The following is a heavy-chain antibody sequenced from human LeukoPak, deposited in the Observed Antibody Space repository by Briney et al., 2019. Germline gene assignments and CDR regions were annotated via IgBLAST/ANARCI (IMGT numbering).Heavy chain of an antibody. D-gene: IGHD3-10*01. Sequence: PGGSLRLSCAASGFTFSSYWMTWVRQAPGKGLEWVANIKQDGSEKYYVDSVKGRFTISRDNAKNSLYLQMNSLRAEDTAVYYCARDRDSANYYGLGSYSDAFDIWGQGTMVTVSS. V-gene: IGHV3-7*01. CDR2: IKQDGSEK. CDR3: ARDRDSANYYGLGSYSDAFDI. J-gene: IGHJ3*02. CDR1: GFTFSSYW.